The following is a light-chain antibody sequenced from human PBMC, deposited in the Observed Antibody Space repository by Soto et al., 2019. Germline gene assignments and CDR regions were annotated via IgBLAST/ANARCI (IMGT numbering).Light chain of an antibody. Sequence: EMVLTQSPATLSLSPGERATLSCRASQSVNNYLAWYQQKPGRAPRLLIYDASKRASDIPARFSGSGYGTDFTHTISSLEPEDFAVYYCQQRSNWPPGYTFGQGTKLELK. CDR1: QSVNNY. CDR2: DAS. J-gene: IGKJ2*01. V-gene: IGKV3-11*01. CDR3: QQRSNWPPGYT.